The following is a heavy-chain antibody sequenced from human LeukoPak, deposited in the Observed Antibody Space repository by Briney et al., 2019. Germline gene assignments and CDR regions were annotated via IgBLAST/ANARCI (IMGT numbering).Heavy chain of an antibody. Sequence: GGSLRLFCAASGFTFSSYGMHWVRQAPGKGLEWVAVISYDGSNKYYADSVKGRFTISRDNSKNTLYLQMNSLRAEDTAVYYCAKDQSSSWWEFDYWGQGTLVTVSS. D-gene: IGHD6-13*01. CDR2: ISYDGSNK. CDR1: GFTFSSYG. CDR3: AKDQSSSWWEFDY. J-gene: IGHJ4*02. V-gene: IGHV3-30*18.